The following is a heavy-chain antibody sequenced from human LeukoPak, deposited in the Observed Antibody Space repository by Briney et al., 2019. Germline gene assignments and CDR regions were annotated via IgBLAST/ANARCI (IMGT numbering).Heavy chain of an antibody. CDR3: ARGRRPIAAAGTGNWFDP. CDR2: INPNSGGT. V-gene: IGHV1-2*02. Sequence: ASVKVSFKASGYTFTDYYMHWVRQAPGQGLEWMGWINPNSGGTNYAQKFQGRVTMTRDTSISTAYMELSRLRSDDTAVYYCARGRRPIAAAGTGNWFDPWGQGTLVTVSS. CDR1: GYTFTDYY. J-gene: IGHJ5*02. D-gene: IGHD6-13*01.